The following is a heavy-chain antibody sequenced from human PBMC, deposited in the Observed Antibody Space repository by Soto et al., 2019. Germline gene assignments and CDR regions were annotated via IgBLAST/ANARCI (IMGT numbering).Heavy chain of an antibody. CDR1: GFTFSSYA. CDR3: AKSSVPGSSWSANFDY. V-gene: IGHV3-23*01. Sequence: EVQLLESGGGLVQPGGSLRLSCAASGFTFSSYAMSWVRQAPGEGLEWVSGISSSGGSTYYADSVKGRFTISRDNSKNTLYLQMNSLKAEDTAVYYCAKSSVPGSSWSANFDYWGQGTLVTVSS. J-gene: IGHJ4*02. D-gene: IGHD6-13*01. CDR2: ISSSGGST.